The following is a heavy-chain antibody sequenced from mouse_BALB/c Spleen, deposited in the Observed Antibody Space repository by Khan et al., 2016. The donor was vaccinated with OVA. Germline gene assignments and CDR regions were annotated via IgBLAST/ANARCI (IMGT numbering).Heavy chain of an antibody. CDR1: GYTFTRSW. CDR3: TRSNWDVAWFAY. Sequence: EVQLQQSGTVLARPGASVKMSCKASGYTFTRSWMHWVKQRPGQGLEWIGAIYPGNSDTNYNEKFKGKAKLTADTSTSTAYMELSSLTTEDSAVYYCTRSNWDVAWFAYWGQGTLVTVSA. V-gene: IGHV1-5*01. J-gene: IGHJ3*01. CDR2: IYPGNSDT. D-gene: IGHD4-1*01.